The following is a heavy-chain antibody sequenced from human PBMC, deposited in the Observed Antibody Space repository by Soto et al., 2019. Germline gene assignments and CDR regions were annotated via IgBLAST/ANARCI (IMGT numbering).Heavy chain of an antibody. V-gene: IGHV4-34*01. CDR3: ARAYSYGYIDY. CDR2: INHSGST. CDR1: GGSFSGYY. J-gene: IGHJ4*02. D-gene: IGHD5-18*01. Sequence: QVQLQQWGAGLLKPSETLSLTCAVYGGSFSGYYWSWIGQPPGKGLEWIGEINHSGSTNYNPSLKSRVTISVDTSKNQFSLKLSSVTAADTAVYYCARAYSYGYIDYWGQGTLVTVSS.